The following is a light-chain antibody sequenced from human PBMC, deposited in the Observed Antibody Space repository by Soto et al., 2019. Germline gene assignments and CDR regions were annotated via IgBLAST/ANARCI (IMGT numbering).Light chain of an antibody. CDR3: AAWDDNLNGL. Sequence: QLVLTQPPSASGTPGQRVTISCSGSSPNIGSNSVSWYQQLPGTAPKLLIYSNDQRPSGVPDRFSGSWSGTSASLTISGLRSEDEADYYCAAWDDNLNGLFGTGTKLTVL. CDR1: SPNIGSNS. J-gene: IGLJ1*01. CDR2: SND. V-gene: IGLV1-44*01.